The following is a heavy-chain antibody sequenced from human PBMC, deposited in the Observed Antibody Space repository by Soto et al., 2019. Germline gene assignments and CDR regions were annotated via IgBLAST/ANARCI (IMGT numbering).Heavy chain of an antibody. CDR3: TRPPVPGIYYYYGMDV. Sequence: QVQLVESGGGVVQPGRSLRLSCAASGFSFSSYGMHWVRQAPGKGLEWVAVISYDGSNKYYTDSVKGRITIFRDNSKNTLYLQMNSLRAEDSAVYYCTRPPVPGIYYYYGMDVWGQGTTVTVSS. D-gene: IGHD6-19*01. V-gene: IGHV3-30*03. CDR2: ISYDGSNK. CDR1: GFSFSSYG. J-gene: IGHJ6*02.